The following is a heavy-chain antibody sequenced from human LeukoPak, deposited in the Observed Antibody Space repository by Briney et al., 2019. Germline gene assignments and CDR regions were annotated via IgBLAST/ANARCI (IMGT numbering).Heavy chain of an antibody. D-gene: IGHD5-18*01. CDR2: ISAYNGST. V-gene: IGHV1-18*01. J-gene: IGHJ4*02. Sequence: ASVKVSCKASGYTFTSYGISWVRQAPGQGLEWMGWISAYNGSTNYAQKLQGRVTMTTDTSTSTAYMELRSLRSDDTAVYYCARGHGDVDTAPIPYYWGQGTLVTVSS. CDR3: ARGHGDVDTAPIPYY. CDR1: GYTFTSYG.